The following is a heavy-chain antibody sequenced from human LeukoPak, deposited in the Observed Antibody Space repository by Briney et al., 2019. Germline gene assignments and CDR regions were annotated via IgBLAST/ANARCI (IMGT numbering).Heavy chain of an antibody. V-gene: IGHV4-39*01. D-gene: IGHD3-10*01. J-gene: IGHJ4*02. CDR3: VRCDFGAASYSPHFDS. CDR1: GGSISSSSYY. CDR2: VHYRGST. Sequence: TSETLSLTCTVSGGSISSSSYYWGWIRQPPGKGLEWIGSVHYRGSTYYNPSLNSRVTISVDTSKNQFSLNLSSVTAADTAVYYCVRCDFGAASYSPHFDSWGQGTLVTVSS.